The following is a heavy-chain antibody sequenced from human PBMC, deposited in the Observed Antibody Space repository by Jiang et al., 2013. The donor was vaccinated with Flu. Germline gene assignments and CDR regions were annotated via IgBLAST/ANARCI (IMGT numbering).Heavy chain of an antibody. Sequence: EVKKPGASVKVSCKASGYTFTSYAMHWVRQAPGQRLEWMGWINAGNGNTKYSQKFQGRVTITRDTSASTAYMELSSLRSEDTAVYYCARAGGDYLYNWFDPWGQGTLVTVSS. CDR2: INAGNGNT. CDR1: GYTFTSYA. J-gene: IGHJ5*02. D-gene: IGHD4-17*01. CDR3: ARAGGDYLYNWFDP. V-gene: IGHV1-3*01.